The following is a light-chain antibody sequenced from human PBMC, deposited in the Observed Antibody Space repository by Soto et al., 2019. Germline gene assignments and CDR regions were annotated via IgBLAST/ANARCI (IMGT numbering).Light chain of an antibody. CDR1: QSVGTS. V-gene: IGKV3-11*01. CDR2: DAA. Sequence: DIVLTQSPATLSLSPGDRATLSCRASQSVGTSLAWYKQQPGQAPRLLIHDAAYRASGIPERFSGSGSGTAFSLSISSLEPDDFAAYYCQHRSSWPRSFGRGTKVEV. J-gene: IGKJ1*01. CDR3: QHRSSWPRS.